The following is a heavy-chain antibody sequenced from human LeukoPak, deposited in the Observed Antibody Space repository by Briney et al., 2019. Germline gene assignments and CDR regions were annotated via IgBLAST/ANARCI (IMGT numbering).Heavy chain of an antibody. D-gene: IGHD3-22*01. Sequence: GGSLRLSCAASGFTFSSYAMSWVRQAPGKGLEWVSAISGSGGSTYYADSVKGRFTISRDNSKNTLYPQMNSLRAEDTAIYYCARRGYYDSSGYDYWGQGTPVTVSS. CDR3: ARRGYYDSSGYDY. CDR2: ISGSGGST. V-gene: IGHV3-23*01. J-gene: IGHJ4*02. CDR1: GFTFSSYA.